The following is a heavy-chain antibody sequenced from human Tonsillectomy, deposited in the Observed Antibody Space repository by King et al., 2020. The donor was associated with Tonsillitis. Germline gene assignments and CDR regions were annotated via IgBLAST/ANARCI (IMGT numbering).Heavy chain of an antibody. CDR2: IKSKTDGGTT. D-gene: IGHD3-10*01. CDR3: TAEGRFGELLRDY. J-gene: IGHJ4*02. V-gene: IGHV3-15*01. Sequence: VQLVESGGGLVKPGGSLRLSCAASGFTFSNAWMSWVRQAPGKGLEWVGRIKSKTDGGTTDYAAPVKGRFTISRDDSKNTLYLQMNSLKTEDTAVYYCTAEGRFGELLRDYWGQGTLVTVSA. CDR1: GFTFSNAW.